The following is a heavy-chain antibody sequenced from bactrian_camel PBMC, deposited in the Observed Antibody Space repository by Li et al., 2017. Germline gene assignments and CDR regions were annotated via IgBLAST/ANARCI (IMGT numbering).Heavy chain of an antibody. Sequence: VQLVESGGGLVQPGGSLRLSCAASGFTFSSYGMSWVRQAPGKGLEWVSTINAAGSSTYYAESVKGRFTISRDNAKNTVYLQMNSVKPEDTAVYYCASELLPAAWWGRGTQVTVS. CDR1: GFTFSSYG. CDR3: ASELLPAAW. CDR2: INAAGSST. J-gene: IGHJ4*01. V-gene: IGHV3S40*01. D-gene: IGHD3*01.